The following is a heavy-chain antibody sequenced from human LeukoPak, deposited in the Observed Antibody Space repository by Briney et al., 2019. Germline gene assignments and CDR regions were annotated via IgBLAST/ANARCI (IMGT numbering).Heavy chain of an antibody. CDR1: GYTFTSYG. J-gene: IGHJ3*02. CDR2: ISAYNGNT. V-gene: IGHV1-18*01. Sequence: GASVKVSCKASGYTFTSYGISWVRQAPGQGLEWMGWISAYNGNTNYAQKLQGRVTMTTDTSTSTAYMELRSLRSDDTAVYYWARESGYNWVGAFDIWGQGTMVTVSS. D-gene: IGHD5-24*01. CDR3: ARESGYNWVGAFDI.